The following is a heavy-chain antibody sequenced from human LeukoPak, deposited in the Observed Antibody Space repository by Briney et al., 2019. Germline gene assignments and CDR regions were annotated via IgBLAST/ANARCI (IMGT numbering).Heavy chain of an antibody. CDR1: GYTFTGYH. CDR3: ARDILLVVPAAIGMVDP. Sequence: AASVKVSCKASGYTFTGYHMHWVRQAPGQGLEWMGWINPNSGGTNYAQKFQGRVTMTRDTSISTAYMELSRLRSDDTAVYYCARDILLVVPAAIGMVDPWGQGTLVTVSS. V-gene: IGHV1-2*02. CDR2: INPNSGGT. D-gene: IGHD2-2*01. J-gene: IGHJ5*02.